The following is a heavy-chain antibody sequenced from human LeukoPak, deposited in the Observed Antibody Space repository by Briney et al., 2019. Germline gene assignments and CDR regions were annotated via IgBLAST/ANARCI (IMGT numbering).Heavy chain of an antibody. V-gene: IGHV3-23*01. J-gene: IGHJ2*01. CDR1: GFTFSNYA. CDR3: AKDWTGTKPFDL. Sequence: GGSLGLSCAVSGFTFSNYAMSWVRQAPGKGLECVSSISGSGDNTYYADSVKGRFTISRDNSKNTLFLQMNSLRAEDTAVYYCAKDWTGTKPFDLWGRGTLVTVSS. CDR2: ISGSGDNT. D-gene: IGHD3/OR15-3a*01.